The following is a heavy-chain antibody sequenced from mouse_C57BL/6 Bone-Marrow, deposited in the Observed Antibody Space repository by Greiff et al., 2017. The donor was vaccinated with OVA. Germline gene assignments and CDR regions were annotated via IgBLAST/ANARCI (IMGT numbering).Heavy chain of an antibody. V-gene: IGHV7-3*01. J-gene: IGHJ2*01. CDR1: GFTFTDYY. CDR2: IRNKANGYTT. Sequence: EVQVVESGGGLVQPGGSLSLSCAASGFTFTDYYMSWVRQPPGKALKWLGFIRNKANGYTTEYSASVKGRFTISRDNSQSILYLQMNALRAEDSATYYCARYIDITTVVAAPYFDYWGQGTTLTVSS. CDR3: ARYIDITTVVAAPYFDY. D-gene: IGHD1-1*01.